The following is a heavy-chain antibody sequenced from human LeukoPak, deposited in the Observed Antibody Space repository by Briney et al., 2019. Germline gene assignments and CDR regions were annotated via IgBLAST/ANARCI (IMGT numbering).Heavy chain of an antibody. Sequence: GGSLRLSCAASGFTFRSYWITWVRQAPGKGLEWVANIQHDGTEKNYVDSVRGRFTSSRDNAKTSLYLQMNSLRAEDTAVYYCARDSTVATYYGVDVWGQGTTVTVSS. CDR3: ARDSTVATYYGVDV. J-gene: IGHJ6*02. CDR2: IQHDGTEK. V-gene: IGHV3-7*01. D-gene: IGHD6-19*01. CDR1: GFTFRSYW.